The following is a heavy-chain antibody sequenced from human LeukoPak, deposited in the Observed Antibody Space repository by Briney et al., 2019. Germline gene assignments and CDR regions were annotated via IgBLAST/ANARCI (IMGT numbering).Heavy chain of an antibody. CDR1: GFTFSSYG. J-gene: IGHJ6*03. Sequence: GGSLRLSCAASGFTFSSYGMHWVRQAPGKGLEWVAVIWYDGSNKYYADSVKGRFTISRDNSKNTLYLQMNSLRAEDTAIYYCARVMMGATVTTFHYYCMDVWGVGTTVTVSS. D-gene: IGHD4-11*01. CDR2: IWYDGSNK. CDR3: ARVMMGATVTTFHYYCMDV. V-gene: IGHV3-33*01.